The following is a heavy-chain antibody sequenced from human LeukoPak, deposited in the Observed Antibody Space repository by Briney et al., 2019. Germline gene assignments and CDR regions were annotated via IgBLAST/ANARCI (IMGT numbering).Heavy chain of an antibody. V-gene: IGHV3-23*01. J-gene: IGHJ4*02. Sequence: GGSLRLSCAASGFTFSSYAMSWVRQAPGKGLEWVSAIGGSGGSPYYADSVKGRFTISRDNTKNTLYLQMNSLRVEDTAAYYCAKVLVLLPHALKFDYWGQGTLVTVSS. CDR1: GFTFSSYA. CDR2: IGGSGGSP. CDR3: AKVLVLLPHALKFDY.